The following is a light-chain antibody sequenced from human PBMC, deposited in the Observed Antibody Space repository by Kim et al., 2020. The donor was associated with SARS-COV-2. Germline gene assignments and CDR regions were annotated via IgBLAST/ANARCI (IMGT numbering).Light chain of an antibody. CDR1: SCTIAYNS. CDR3: QTYDSTMQV. V-gene: IGLV6-57*01. CDR2: END. Sequence: NFMLTQPPSMSESPGKTVTLSCARSSCTIAYNSVQWYQQRPGSSPTTVIYENDRRPSGVPTRFSGSIDSSTNSPALTISGLTSEDEADDYCQTYDSTMQVFGEGTKLTVL. J-gene: IGLJ3*02.